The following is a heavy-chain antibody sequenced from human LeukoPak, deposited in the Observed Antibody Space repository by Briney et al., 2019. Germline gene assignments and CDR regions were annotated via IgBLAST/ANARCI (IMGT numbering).Heavy chain of an antibody. D-gene: IGHD6-19*01. V-gene: IGHV3-74*01. J-gene: IGHJ4*02. CDR1: GFTLSSYW. Sequence: GGSLRLSCAVSGFTLSSYWMHWVRHLPGRGLVWVSRVNRDGSITNYADSVKGRFTISRDNAKNTLYLQMNSLRAEDTAVYYCAKEGWDISDWYGKFDYWGQGTLVTVSS. CDR2: VNRDGSIT. CDR3: AKEGWDISDWYGKFDY.